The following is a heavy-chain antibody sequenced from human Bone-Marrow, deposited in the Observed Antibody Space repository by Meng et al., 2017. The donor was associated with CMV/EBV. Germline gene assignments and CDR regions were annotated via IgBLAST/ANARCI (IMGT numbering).Heavy chain of an antibody. CDR3: ACRDGSGSHIDY. Sequence: SVKVSCKASGGTFSSYTISWVRQAPGQGLEWMGRIIPILGIANYAQKFQGRVTITADKSTSTAYMELSSLRSEDTAVYYCACRDGSGSHIDYWGQGTLDTVSS. D-gene: IGHD3-10*01. CDR1: GGTFSSYT. CDR2: IIPILGIA. J-gene: IGHJ4*02. V-gene: IGHV1-69*02.